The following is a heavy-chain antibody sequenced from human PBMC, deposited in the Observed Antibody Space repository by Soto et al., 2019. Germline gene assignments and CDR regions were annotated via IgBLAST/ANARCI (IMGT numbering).Heavy chain of an antibody. D-gene: IGHD2-2*01. Sequence: SVKVSCKASGGTFSSYAISWVRQAPGQGLEWMGGIIPIFGTANYAQKFQGRVTITADESTSTAYMELSSLRSEDTAVYYCARAPDCISTSCYLYWFDPWGQGTLVTVSS. V-gene: IGHV1-69*13. CDR3: ARAPDCISTSCYLYWFDP. J-gene: IGHJ5*02. CDR1: GGTFSSYA. CDR2: IIPIFGTA.